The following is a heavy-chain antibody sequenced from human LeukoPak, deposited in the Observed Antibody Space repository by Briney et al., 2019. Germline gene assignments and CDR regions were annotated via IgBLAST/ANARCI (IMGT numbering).Heavy chain of an antibody. CDR3: ARDGAEVDSSGWFLSAEYFQH. CDR1: GFTFSSYS. Sequence: PGGSLRLSCAASGFTFSSYSMTWVRQAPGKGLEWVSYISSSSSTIYYADSEKGRFTISRDNAKNSLYLQMNSLRDEDTAVYYCARDGAEVDSSGWFLSAEYFQHWGQGTLVTVSS. J-gene: IGHJ1*01. CDR2: ISSSSSTI. D-gene: IGHD6-19*01. V-gene: IGHV3-48*02.